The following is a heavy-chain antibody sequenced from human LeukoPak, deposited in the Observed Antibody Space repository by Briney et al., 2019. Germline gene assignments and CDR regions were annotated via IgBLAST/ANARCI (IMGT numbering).Heavy chain of an antibody. CDR3: ARAGGYGDYVPYYYYGIDV. CDR1: GGSLSGYY. D-gene: IGHD4-17*01. V-gene: IGHV4-34*01. Sequence: SETLSLTCAVYGGSLSGYYWSWIRHPPGKGLEWNGEINHSGSTHYNPSLKSRVTISVDTSKIQFSLYLSSVTAAGTAVYYCARAGGYGDYVPYYYYGIDVWGQGTTVTVSS. CDR2: INHSGST. J-gene: IGHJ6*02.